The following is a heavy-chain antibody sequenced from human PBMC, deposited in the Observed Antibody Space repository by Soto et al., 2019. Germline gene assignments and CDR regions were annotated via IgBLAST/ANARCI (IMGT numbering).Heavy chain of an antibody. Sequence: QVQLQQWGAGLLKPSETLSLTCAVYGGSFSGYYWSWIRQPPGKGLEWIGEINHSGSTNYNPSLKSRVTISLDTSENQLSLRLSAVTAADTAVYYCARVSSVPAAMYYYYYYYTDVWGKGTTVTVSS. CDR1: GGSFSGYY. D-gene: IGHD2-2*01. V-gene: IGHV4-34*01. J-gene: IGHJ6*03. CDR2: INHSGST. CDR3: ARVSSVPAAMYYYYYYYTDV.